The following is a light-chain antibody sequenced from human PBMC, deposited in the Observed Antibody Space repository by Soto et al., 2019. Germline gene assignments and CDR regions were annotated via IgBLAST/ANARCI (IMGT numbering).Light chain of an antibody. Sequence: QMTQSPSSLSASVGDRVIITCRADHSINNYLNWYQQKPGQVPKLLIYAASTLQSGVPSRFSGSGSGRVFTLTINSLQPEDFATYYCQQSDRTLGTFGRGTGVEI. J-gene: IGKJ1*01. CDR1: HSINNY. CDR3: QQSDRTLGT. V-gene: IGKV1-39*01. CDR2: AAS.